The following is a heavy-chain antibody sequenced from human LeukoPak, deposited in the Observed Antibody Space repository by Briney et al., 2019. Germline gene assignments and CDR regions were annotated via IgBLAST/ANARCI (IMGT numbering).Heavy chain of an antibody. Sequence: GGSLRLSCAASGFTFSSYAMSWVRQAPGKGLEWVSAISGSGGSTYYADSVKGRFTISRDNSKNTLYLQMNSLRAEDTAVYYCAKESMIVVVEDYFDYWSQGTLVTVSS. J-gene: IGHJ4*02. V-gene: IGHV3-23*01. CDR1: GFTFSSYA. CDR2: ISGSGGST. CDR3: AKESMIVVVEDYFDY. D-gene: IGHD3-22*01.